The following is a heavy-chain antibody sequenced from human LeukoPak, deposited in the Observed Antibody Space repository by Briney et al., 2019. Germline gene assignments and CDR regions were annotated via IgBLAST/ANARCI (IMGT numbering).Heavy chain of an antibody. V-gene: IGHV1-46*01. D-gene: IGHD1-14*01. CDR2: INPSGGST. Sequence: RASVKVSCKASGYTFTSYYMHWVRQAPGQGLEWMGIINPSGGSTSYAQKFQGRVTMTEDTSTDTAYMELSSLRSEDTAVYYCATDALTGFRGPFDYWGQGTLVTVSS. J-gene: IGHJ4*02. CDR1: GYTFTSYY. CDR3: ATDALTGFRGPFDY.